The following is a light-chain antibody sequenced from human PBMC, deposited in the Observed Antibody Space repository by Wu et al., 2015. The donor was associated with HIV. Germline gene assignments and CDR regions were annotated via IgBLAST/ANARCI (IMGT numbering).Light chain of an antibody. J-gene: IGKJ1*01. Sequence: ENVLTQSPGTLSLSPGERATLSCRASQSVSSNYLAWYQHKPGQAPRHLIYGAFNRATGIPDRFSGSGSGTDFTLTISRLEPEDFAVYYCQQYSNSWWTFGQGTKVEIK. CDR3: QQYSNSWWT. CDR1: QSVSSNY. V-gene: IGKV3-20*01. CDR2: GAF.